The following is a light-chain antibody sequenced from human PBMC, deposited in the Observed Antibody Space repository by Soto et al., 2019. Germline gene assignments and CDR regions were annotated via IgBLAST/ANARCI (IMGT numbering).Light chain of an antibody. J-gene: IGKJ5*01. CDR2: WAS. Sequence: DIVMTQSPDSLAVSLGERATINCKSSQSVLYSSNKKNYLAWYQQKPGQPPKLLIYWASTRESGVPDRLSGSGSWTDFTLTISSLQAEDVAVYYCQQYYITPPITFGQGTRLEIK. CDR3: QQYYITPPIT. CDR1: QSVLYSSNKKNY. V-gene: IGKV4-1*01.